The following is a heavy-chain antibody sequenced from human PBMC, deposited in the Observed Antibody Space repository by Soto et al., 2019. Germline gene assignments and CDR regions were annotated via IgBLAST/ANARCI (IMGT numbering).Heavy chain of an antibody. Sequence: QVQLVQSGAEVKKPGASVKVSCKASGYTFTSYDINWVRQATGQGLEWMGWMNPNSGNTGYAQKFQGRVTMTRNTSISTDYMELSSLRSEDTAVYYCARGIVPAPTYYYYGMDVWGQGTTVTVSS. CDR2: MNPNSGNT. CDR3: ARGIVPAPTYYYYGMDV. D-gene: IGHD2-2*01. J-gene: IGHJ6*02. V-gene: IGHV1-8*01. CDR1: GYTFTSYD.